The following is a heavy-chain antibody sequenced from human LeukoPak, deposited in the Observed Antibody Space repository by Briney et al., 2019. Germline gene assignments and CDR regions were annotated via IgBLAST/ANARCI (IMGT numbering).Heavy chain of an antibody. J-gene: IGHJ4*02. CDR1: GFTFSSYA. CDR2: ISYDGSNK. D-gene: IGHD2-2*03. Sequence: PGRSLRLSCAASGFTFSSYAMHWVRQAPGKGLEWVAVISYDGSNKYYADSVKGRFTISRDNSKNTLYLQMNSLRAEDTAVCYCARVDIVVVPAAHYGVWGERTLVTVSS. CDR3: ARVDIVVVPAAHYGV. V-gene: IGHV3-30-3*01.